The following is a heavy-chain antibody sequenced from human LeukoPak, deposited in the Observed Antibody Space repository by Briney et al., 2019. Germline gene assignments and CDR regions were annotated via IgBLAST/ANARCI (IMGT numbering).Heavy chain of an antibody. D-gene: IGHD3-22*01. Sequence: SETLSLTCTVSGGSISSYYWSWIRQPPGKGLEWIGYIYYSGSTNYNPSLKSRVTISVDTSKNQFSLKLSSVTAADTAVYYCAKEGAYYYDSSGYSTFDYWGQGTLVTVSS. CDR3: AKEGAYYYDSSGYSTFDY. V-gene: IGHV4-59*01. CDR1: GGSISSYY. CDR2: IYYSGST. J-gene: IGHJ4*02.